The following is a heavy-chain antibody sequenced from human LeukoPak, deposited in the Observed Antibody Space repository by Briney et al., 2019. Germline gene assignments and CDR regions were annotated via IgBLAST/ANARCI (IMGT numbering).Heavy chain of an antibody. V-gene: IGHV1-46*01. CDR3: ARDGSGSYWLDY. CDR1: GYTFTSNY. CDR2: ISPSGGST. J-gene: IGHJ4*02. Sequence: ASVKVSCKAFGYTFTSNYMHWVRQAPGQGPEWMGVISPSGGSTTYAQKFQGRVTLTRDMSTSTDYLELSSLRSEDTAVYYCARDGSGSYWLDYWGQGTLVTVSS. D-gene: IGHD1-26*01.